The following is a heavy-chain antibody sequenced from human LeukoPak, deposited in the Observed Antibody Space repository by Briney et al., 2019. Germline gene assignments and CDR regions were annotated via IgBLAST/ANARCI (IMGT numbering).Heavy chain of an antibody. J-gene: IGHJ4*02. CDR2: ISYDGSNK. V-gene: IGHV3-30*04. CDR1: GFTFSSYA. CDR3: ARVSGGSSDY. D-gene: IGHD2-15*01. Sequence: GGSLRLSCAASGFTFSSYAMQWVRQAPGKGLEGGAVISYDGSNKYYADSGKGRFTISRDNSKNTLYLQMNSLRAEDTAVYYCARVSGGSSDYWGQGTLVTVSS.